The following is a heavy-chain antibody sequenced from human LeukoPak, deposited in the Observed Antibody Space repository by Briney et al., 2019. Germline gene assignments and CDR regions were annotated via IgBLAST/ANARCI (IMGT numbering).Heavy chain of an antibody. Sequence: SETLSLTCTVSGGSIFSSNSYWGWIRQPPGKGLEWIGSIYYSGNTYYNASLKSRVTISVDTSKNQFSLKLNSVTAADTAVYYCARVTYYGSGSYYNDYYYYMDVWGKGTTVTVSS. V-gene: IGHV4-39*01. CDR1: GGSIFSSNSY. J-gene: IGHJ6*03. CDR3: ARVTYYGSGSYYNDYYYYMDV. D-gene: IGHD3-10*01. CDR2: IYYSGNT.